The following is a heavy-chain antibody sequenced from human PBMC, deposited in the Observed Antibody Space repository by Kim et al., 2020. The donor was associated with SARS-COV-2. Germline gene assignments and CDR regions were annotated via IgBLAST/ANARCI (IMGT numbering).Heavy chain of an antibody. CDR1: GYTFISYG. Sequence: ASVKVSCKASGYTFISYGISWVRQAPGQGLERVGWISTYDGNTKYAQNLQGRVTMTTDTSTTTAYMELRSLRSDDTAVYYCARDSSAWEWDLWREYFHHWGQGTLVTVSS. D-gene: IGHD1-26*01. J-gene: IGHJ1*01. V-gene: IGHV1-18*01. CDR2: ISTYDGNT. CDR3: ARDSSAWEWDLWREYFHH.